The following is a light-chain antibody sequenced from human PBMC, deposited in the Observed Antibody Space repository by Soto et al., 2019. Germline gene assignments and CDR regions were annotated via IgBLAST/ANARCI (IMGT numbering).Light chain of an antibody. V-gene: IGKV1-39*01. CDR1: QSIVTY. Sequence: IQLTQSPSSLSASVGDRVTMTCRSSQSIVTYLNWYLQKPGKAPKLLIYAASNLQSGVSSRFSGSGSGTDFTLTISSLQPEDFATYFCQQSYSTPPWTFGQGTKVDIK. CDR3: QQSYSTPPWT. CDR2: AAS. J-gene: IGKJ1*01.